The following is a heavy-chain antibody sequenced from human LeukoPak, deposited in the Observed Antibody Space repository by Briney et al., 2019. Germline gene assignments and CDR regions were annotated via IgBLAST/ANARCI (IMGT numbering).Heavy chain of an antibody. J-gene: IGHJ4*02. CDR1: GGSFSGYY. CDR3: ARLNLGY. Sequence: SETLSLTCAGYGGSFSGYYWSWIRQPPGKGLEWIGEINHSGSTNYNPSLKSRVTISGDTSKNQFSLKLTSVTAADTAVYYCARLNLGYWGQGTLVTVSS. V-gene: IGHV4-34*01. D-gene: IGHD1-14*01. CDR2: INHSGST.